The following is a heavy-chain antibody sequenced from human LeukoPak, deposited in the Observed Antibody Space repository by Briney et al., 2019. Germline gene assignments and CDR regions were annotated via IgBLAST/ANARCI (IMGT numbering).Heavy chain of an antibody. D-gene: IGHD3-3*01. CDR2: IYYSGST. Sequence: SETLSLTCAVYGGSFSGYYWGWIRQPPGKGLEWIGSIYYSGSTYYNPSLKSRVTISVDTSKNQFSLKLSSVTAADTAVYYCARRSQHYDFWSGYYRFWFDPWGQGTLVTVSS. J-gene: IGHJ5*02. CDR3: ARRSQHYDFWSGYYRFWFDP. CDR1: GGSFSGYY. V-gene: IGHV4-39*01.